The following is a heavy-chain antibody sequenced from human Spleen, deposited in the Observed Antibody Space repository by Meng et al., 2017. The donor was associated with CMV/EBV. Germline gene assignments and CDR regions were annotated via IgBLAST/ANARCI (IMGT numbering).Heavy chain of an antibody. CDR2: ISSSGSTI. V-gene: IGHV3-48*03. CDR1: GFTFSSYE. J-gene: IGHJ6*02. Sequence: GESLKISCAASGFTFSSYEMNWVRQAPGKGLEWVSYISSSGSTIYYADSVKGRFTISRDNAKNSLYLQMNSLRAEDTAVYYCASGGVVTTNEDYYYYGMDVWGQGTTVTVSS. CDR3: ASGGVVTTNEDYYYYGMDV. D-gene: IGHD4-23*01.